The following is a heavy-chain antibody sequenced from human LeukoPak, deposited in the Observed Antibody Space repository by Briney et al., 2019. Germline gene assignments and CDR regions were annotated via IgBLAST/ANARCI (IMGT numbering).Heavy chain of an antibody. Sequence: PGGSLRLSCAASGFTFSDYEMNWVRQAPGKGLEWLSYISTAGSTKYYAESVKGRFTISRDNAKDSLYLQMNSMRAEDTAVYFCARGGPARSWVYWGQGTLVTVSS. D-gene: IGHD2-2*01. CDR3: ARGGPARSWVY. CDR2: ISTAGSTK. CDR1: GFTFSDYE. V-gene: IGHV3-48*03. J-gene: IGHJ4*02.